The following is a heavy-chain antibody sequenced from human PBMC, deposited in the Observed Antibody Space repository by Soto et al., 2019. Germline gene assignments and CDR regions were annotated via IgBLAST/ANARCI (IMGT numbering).Heavy chain of an antibody. CDR2: ISAYNGNT. D-gene: IGHD4-17*01. V-gene: IGHV1-18*01. CDR1: GYTFTSYG. CDR3: AREDGDPTIGYYMDV. Sequence: ASVKVSCKASGYTFTSYGISWVRQAPGQGLEWMGWISAYNGNTNYAQKLQGRVTMTTDTSTSTAYMELRSLRSDDTAVYYCAREDGDPTIGYYMDVWGKGTTVTVSS. J-gene: IGHJ6*03.